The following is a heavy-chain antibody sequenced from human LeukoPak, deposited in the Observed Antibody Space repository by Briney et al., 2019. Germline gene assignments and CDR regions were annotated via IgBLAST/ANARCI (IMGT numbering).Heavy chain of an antibody. CDR1: GFTFSTYW. J-gene: IGHJ4*02. D-gene: IGHD1-26*01. CDR2: IKRDGSEK. Sequence: GGPLRLSCEASGFTFSTYWMTWFRQAPGKGRDWVANIKRDGSEKYYVDSVKGRFTISRDNAKNSLYLQMSSLRVEDTAVYYCARDASDNYYTYWGQGTLVTVSS. V-gene: IGHV3-7*01. CDR3: ARDASDNYYTY.